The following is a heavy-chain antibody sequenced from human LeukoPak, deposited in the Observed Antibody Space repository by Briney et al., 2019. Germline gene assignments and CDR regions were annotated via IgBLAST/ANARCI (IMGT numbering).Heavy chain of an antibody. CDR2: ISGSGGST. V-gene: IGHV3-23*01. CDR3: ARGGHSSAFFDY. CDR1: GFTFSIYA. D-gene: IGHD3-22*01. Sequence: GGSLRLSCAASGFTFSIYAMSWVRQAPGKGLEWVSTISGSGGSTYYADSVRCRFTISRDNSKNTLYLQMNSLRAEDTAVYYCARGGHSSAFFDYWGQGTLVTVSS. J-gene: IGHJ4*02.